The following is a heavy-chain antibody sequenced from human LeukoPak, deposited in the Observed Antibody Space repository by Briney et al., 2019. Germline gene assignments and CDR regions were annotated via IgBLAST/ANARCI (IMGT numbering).Heavy chain of an antibody. D-gene: IGHD3-22*01. CDR2: ISGSGYNT. CDR3: AKGAEEGVVITTVYYYYMDV. Sequence: GVSLRLSCAASGSSGFTFSSYGMSWVRQAPGKGLEWVSTISGSGYNTYYADSVKGRFTISRDNSKNTLYLQMNSLRAEDTAVYYCAKGAEEGVVITTVYYYYMDVWGKGTTVTISS. V-gene: IGHV3-23*01. J-gene: IGHJ6*03. CDR1: GFTFSSYG.